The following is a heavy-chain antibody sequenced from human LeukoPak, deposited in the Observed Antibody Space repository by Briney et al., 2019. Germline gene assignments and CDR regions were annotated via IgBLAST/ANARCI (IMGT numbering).Heavy chain of an antibody. CDR1: GYTFTSYG. D-gene: IGHD3-22*01. Sequence: ASVKVSCKASGYTFTSYGISWVRQAPGQGLEWMGWISAYNGNTNYAQKLQGRVTTTTDTSTSTAYMELRSLRSDDTAVHYCARDRLTPPDSSGYYYVEPYFDYWGQGTLVTVSS. CDR2: ISAYNGNT. CDR3: ARDRLTPPDSSGYYYVEPYFDY. V-gene: IGHV1-18*01. J-gene: IGHJ4*02.